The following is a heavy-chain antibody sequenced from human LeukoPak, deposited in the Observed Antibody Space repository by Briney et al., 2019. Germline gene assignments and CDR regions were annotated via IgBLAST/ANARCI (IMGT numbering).Heavy chain of an antibody. D-gene: IGHD1-26*01. CDR3: AKKSVGTTTGAPFDY. Sequence: QPGGSLRLFCAASGFNFRAYDMSWVRQAPGRGLEWVSGISDSGSSTNYADSVKGGFTISRDNSKNTLYLQMNSLKAEDTALYYCAKKSVGTTTGAPFDYWGQGTLVIVSA. J-gene: IGHJ4*02. V-gene: IGHV3-23*01. CDR2: ISDSGSST. CDR1: GFNFRAYD.